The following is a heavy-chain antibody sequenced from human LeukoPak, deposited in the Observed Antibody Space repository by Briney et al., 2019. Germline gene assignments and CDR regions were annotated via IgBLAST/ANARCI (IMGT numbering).Heavy chain of an antibody. Sequence: PSETLSLTCTVSGGSISSYYWSWIRQPAGKGLEWIGRIYTSGSTNYNPSLKSRVTMSVDTSKNQFSLKLSSVTAADTAVYYCARVRTYYDILTGYPTYYFDYWGQGTLVTVSS. CDR2: IYTSGST. V-gene: IGHV4-4*07. CDR1: GGSISSYY. CDR3: ARVRTYYDILTGYPTYYFDY. D-gene: IGHD3-9*01. J-gene: IGHJ4*02.